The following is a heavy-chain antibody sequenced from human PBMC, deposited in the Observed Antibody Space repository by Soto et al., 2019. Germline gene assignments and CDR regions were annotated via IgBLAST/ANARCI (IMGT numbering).Heavy chain of an antibody. J-gene: IGHJ4*02. V-gene: IGHV3-7*01. D-gene: IGHD6-25*01. CDR2: IKKDGSQK. CDR1: GFTFSNYW. Sequence: EVQLVESGGGLVQPGGSLRLSCETSGFTFSNYWMTWVRQAPEKGLEWVAIIKKDGSQKNFVDSVKGRFTISRDNAKNSLYLQMDSLRVEDTAIYYCVKEIASAQWGQGTLVTVSS. CDR3: VKEIASAQ.